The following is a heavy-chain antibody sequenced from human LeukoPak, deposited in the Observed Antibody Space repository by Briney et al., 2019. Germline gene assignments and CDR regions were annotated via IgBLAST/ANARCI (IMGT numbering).Heavy chain of an antibody. CDR1: GFTFSSYW. J-gene: IGHJ6*03. V-gene: IGHV3-7*01. CDR3: ARVGGARVPAATSPVISYGYLLRYYYYYYMDV. Sequence: RAGGSLRLSCAASGFTFSSYWMSWVRQAPGKGLEWVANIKQDGSEKYYVDSVKGRFTISRDNAKNSLYLQMNSLRAEDTAVYYCARVGGARVPAATSPVISYGYLLRYYYYYYMDVWGKGTTVTVSS. CDR2: IKQDGSEK. D-gene: IGHD2-2*01.